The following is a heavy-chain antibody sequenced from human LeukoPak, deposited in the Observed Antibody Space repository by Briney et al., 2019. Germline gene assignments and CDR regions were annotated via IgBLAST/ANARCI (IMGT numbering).Heavy chain of an antibody. D-gene: IGHD2-15*01. J-gene: IGHJ4*02. V-gene: IGHV4-61*02. CDR3: ARVTPSAYCSGGSCYPNFDY. CDR1: GGSIRSGSYY. Sequence: SETLSRTCTVSGGSIRSGSYYWSWIRQPAGKGLEWIGRIYTSGSTNYNPSLKSRVTISVDKSKNQFSLKLSSVTAADTAVYYCARVTPSAYCSGGSCYPNFDYWGQGTLVKVSS. CDR2: IYTSGST.